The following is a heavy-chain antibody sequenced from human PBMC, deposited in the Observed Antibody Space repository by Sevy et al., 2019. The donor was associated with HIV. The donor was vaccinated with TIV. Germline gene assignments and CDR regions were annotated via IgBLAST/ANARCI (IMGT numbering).Heavy chain of an antibody. CDR3: ARDKNAHYYGMDV. D-gene: IGHD2-2*01. CDR1: GFPVSSSY. V-gene: IGHV3-53*01. CDR2: FYRGNKT. Sequence: GGSLRLSCVVSGFPVSSSYMNWVRLAPGKGLEWVSVFYRGNKTDYADSVKGRFTISRDNSQNTLYLQMNSLRAEDRAVYYCARDKNAHYYGMDVWGQGTTVTVSS. J-gene: IGHJ6*02.